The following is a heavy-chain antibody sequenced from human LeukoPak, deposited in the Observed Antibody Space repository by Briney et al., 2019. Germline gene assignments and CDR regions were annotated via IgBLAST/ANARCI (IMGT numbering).Heavy chain of an antibody. CDR2: ISNSGTII. V-gene: IGHV3-11*04. Sequence: PGGSLRLSCAASGFTFSDYYMSWMRQAPGKGLEWVSYISNSGTIIHDADSVKGRFTISRDNARNSLFLQMNSLRAEDTAVYYCAREGKTHIVATTYYYYYYGMDVWGQGTTVTVSS. CDR3: AREGKTHIVATTYYYYYYGMDV. CDR1: GFTFSDYY. J-gene: IGHJ6*02. D-gene: IGHD5-12*01.